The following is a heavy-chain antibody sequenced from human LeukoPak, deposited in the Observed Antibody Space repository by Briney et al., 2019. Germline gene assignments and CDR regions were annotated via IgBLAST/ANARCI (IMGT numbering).Heavy chain of an antibody. Sequence: GRSLRLSCAASGFTFSLYGMHWVRQAPGKGLEWVGAISYDGGQKLYADSVRGRFTISRDNSKTTHYLQMNSLRAEDTAVYYCAKDRFSVESSGYYLIPPDSWGQGTLVTVSS. CDR2: ISYDGGQK. J-gene: IGHJ4*02. V-gene: IGHV3-30*18. D-gene: IGHD3-22*01. CDR3: AKDRFSVESSGYYLIPPDS. CDR1: GFTFSLYG.